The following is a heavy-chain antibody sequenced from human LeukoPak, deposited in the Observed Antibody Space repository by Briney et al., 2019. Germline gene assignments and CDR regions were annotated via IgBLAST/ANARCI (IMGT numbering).Heavy chain of an antibody. Sequence: ASVTVSCKASGYTFTSYYMHWVRQAPGQGLEWMGIINPSGGSTSYAQKFQGRVTMTRDTSTSTVYMELSSLRSEDTAVYYSARTPWFGELLFYYFDYWGQGTLVTFSS. CDR1: GYTFTSYY. D-gene: IGHD3-10*01. V-gene: IGHV1-46*01. J-gene: IGHJ4*02. CDR2: INPSGGST. CDR3: ARTPWFGELLFYYFDY.